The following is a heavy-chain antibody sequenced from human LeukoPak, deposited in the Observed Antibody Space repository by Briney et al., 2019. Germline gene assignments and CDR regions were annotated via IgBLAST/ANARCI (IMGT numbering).Heavy chain of an antibody. D-gene: IGHD3-9*01. Sequence: GGSLRLSCAASGFTFDDYGMSWVRQAPGKGLEWVSGINWNGGSTGYADSVKGRFTISRDNAKNSLYLQMNSLRAEDTALYYCARFARDLTGYYQKTFYYYCYMDVWGKGTTVTVSS. CDR3: ARFARDLTGYYQKTFYYYCYMDV. CDR2: INWNGGST. J-gene: IGHJ6*03. CDR1: GFTFDDYG. V-gene: IGHV3-20*04.